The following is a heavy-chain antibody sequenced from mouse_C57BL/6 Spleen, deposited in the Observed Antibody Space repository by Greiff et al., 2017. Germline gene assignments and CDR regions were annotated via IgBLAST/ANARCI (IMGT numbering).Heavy chain of an antibody. CDR3: ARYGYEVSYAMDY. D-gene: IGHD2-2*01. CDR1: GFSLTSYA. Sequence: VKLMESGPGLVAPSQSLSITCTVSGFSLTSYAISWVRQPPGKGLEWLGVIWTGGGTNYNSALKSRLSISKDKSKSQVFLKMNSLQTDDTARYYCARYGYEVSYAMDYWGQGTSVTFSS. J-gene: IGHJ4*01. V-gene: IGHV2-9-1*01. CDR2: IWTGGGT.